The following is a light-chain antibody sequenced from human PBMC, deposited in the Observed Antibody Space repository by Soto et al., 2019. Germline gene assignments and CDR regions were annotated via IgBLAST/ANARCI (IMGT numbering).Light chain of an antibody. Sequence: ERVMTQSPATLSVSPGERATLSCRASQSVGTNLAWYQQRPGQAPRLLIYGASTRATGIPARFSGSGSGTEFTLNISSLQSEDFALYYCQQYNKWPLFTFGPGTRVDIK. CDR3: QQYNKWPLFT. V-gene: IGKV3-15*01. CDR1: QSVGTN. CDR2: GAS. J-gene: IGKJ3*01.